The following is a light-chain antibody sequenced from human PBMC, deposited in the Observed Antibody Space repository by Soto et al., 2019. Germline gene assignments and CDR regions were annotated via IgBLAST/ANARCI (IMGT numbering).Light chain of an antibody. J-gene: IGLJ2*01. CDR3: AAWDDSLNGHVV. Sequence: QAVVTQPPSASVTPGQRVTISCSGSSSNIGRNTVNWYQQLPGTAPKLLIYGNNQRPSGVPDRFSGSKSGTSASLAISGLQSEDEADYYCAAWDDSLNGHVVFGGGTKVTVL. V-gene: IGLV1-44*01. CDR2: GNN. CDR1: SSNIGRNT.